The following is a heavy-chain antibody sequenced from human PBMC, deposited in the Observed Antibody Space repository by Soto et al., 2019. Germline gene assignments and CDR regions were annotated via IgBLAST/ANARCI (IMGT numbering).Heavy chain of an antibody. V-gene: IGHV1-2*02. CDR3: AREASAVISLDY. CDR1: GYIFTAYS. CDR2: FNPNSGDT. D-gene: IGHD6-19*01. J-gene: IGHJ4*02. Sequence: ASVKVSCKASGYIFTAYSMHRVRQAPGQGLEWVGWFNPNSGDTIYAQKFQGRVTLTGDTSISTAYMELYSLTSDDTAVYYCAREASAVISLDYWGQGTLVTVSS.